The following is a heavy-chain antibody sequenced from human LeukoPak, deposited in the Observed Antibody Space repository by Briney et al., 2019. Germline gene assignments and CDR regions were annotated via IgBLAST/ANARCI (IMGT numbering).Heavy chain of an antibody. V-gene: IGHV1-18*01. CDR3: ARDLVRGYSGYDYYYYGMDV. Sequence: ASVKVSCKASGYTFTSYGISWVRQAPGQGLEWMGWISAYNGNTNYAQKLQGRVTMTTDTSTSTAYMALRSLRSDDTAVYYCARDLVRGYSGYDYYYYGMDVWGQGTTVTVSS. D-gene: IGHD5-12*01. CDR1: GYTFTSYG. J-gene: IGHJ6*02. CDR2: ISAYNGNT.